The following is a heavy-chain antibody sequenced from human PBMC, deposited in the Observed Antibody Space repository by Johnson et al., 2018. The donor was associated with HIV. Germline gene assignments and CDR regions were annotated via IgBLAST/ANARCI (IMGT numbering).Heavy chain of an antibody. V-gene: IGHV3-11*04. J-gene: IGHJ3*02. CDR3: ARDTVVTPPHDAFDI. CDR1: GFTFSDYY. Sequence: QVQLVESGGGVVQPGRSLRLSCAASGFTFSDYYMSWIRQAPGKGLEWVSYISSRGSTIYYADSVKGRFTISRDNAKNSLYLQMNSLRAEDTAVYYCARDTVVTPPHDAFDIWGQGTMVTVSS. CDR2: ISSRGSTI. D-gene: IGHD4-23*01.